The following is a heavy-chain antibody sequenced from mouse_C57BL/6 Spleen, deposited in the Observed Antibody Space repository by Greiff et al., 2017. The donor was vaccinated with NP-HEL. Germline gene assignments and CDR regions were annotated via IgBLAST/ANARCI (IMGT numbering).Heavy chain of an antibody. V-gene: IGHV1-59*01. CDR1: GYTFTSYW. Sequence: QVQLKQPGAELVRPGTSVKLSCKASGYTFTSYWMHWVKQRPGQGLVWIGVIDPSDSYTNYNQKFKGKATLTVDTSSSTAYMQLSSLTSEDSAVYYCARSPYYYGSSYVDWYFDVWGTGTTVTVSS. CDR2: IDPSDSYT. CDR3: ARSPYYYGSSYVDWYFDV. J-gene: IGHJ1*03. D-gene: IGHD1-1*01.